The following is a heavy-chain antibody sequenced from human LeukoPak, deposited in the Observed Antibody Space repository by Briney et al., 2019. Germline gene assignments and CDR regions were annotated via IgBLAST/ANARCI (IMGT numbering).Heavy chain of an antibody. CDR1: GGSISGSY. Sequence: SETLSLTCTVSGGSISGSYWSWIRQPPGKGLEYIGYIYYSGSTNYNPSLRSRVTVSVDTSKNQFSLKMSSVTAADTAVYYCARDKYSGQLVFDYWGQGSLVVVSS. CDR3: ARDKYSGQLVFDY. J-gene: IGHJ4*02. D-gene: IGHD6-6*01. V-gene: IGHV4-59*01. CDR2: IYYSGST.